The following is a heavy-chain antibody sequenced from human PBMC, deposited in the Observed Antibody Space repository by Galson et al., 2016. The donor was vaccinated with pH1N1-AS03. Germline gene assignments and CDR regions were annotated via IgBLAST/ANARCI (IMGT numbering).Heavy chain of an antibody. CDR1: GGTFSNYA. J-gene: IGHJ4*02. V-gene: IGHV1-69*06. D-gene: IGHD3-3*01. Sequence: SVKVSCKASGGTFSNYAFSWVRQAPGQGLEWMGGIIPLFGTPNYAQKFQGRVTITADKSTNTAYMELTSLRSEDTAVYFCAIRDGGGVDFWSGKPGGYWGQGTLVTVSS. CDR3: AIRDGGGVDFWSGKPGGY. CDR2: IIPLFGTP.